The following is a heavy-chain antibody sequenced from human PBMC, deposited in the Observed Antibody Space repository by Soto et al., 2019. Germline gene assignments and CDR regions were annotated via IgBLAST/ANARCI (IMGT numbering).Heavy chain of an antibody. CDR1: GFSFSYAW. D-gene: IGHD2-15*01. Sequence: EVQLVESGGGLVKPGGSLRLSCAASGFSFSYAWMSWVRQAPGKGQEWVGRVKSKTDGGTADYAAPVKGRFTISRDDSKTTVYLQMNSLKTEDTAVYYCTTDCSGGSCYPGAYYYYYGMDVWGQGTTVTVSS. CDR2: VKSKTDGGTA. CDR3: TTDCSGGSCYPGAYYYYYGMDV. V-gene: IGHV3-15*01. J-gene: IGHJ6*02.